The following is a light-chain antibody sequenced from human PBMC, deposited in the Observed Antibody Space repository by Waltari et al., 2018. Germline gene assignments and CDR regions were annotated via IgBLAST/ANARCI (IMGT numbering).Light chain of an antibody. CDR2: YDA. J-gene: IGLJ2*01. V-gene: IGLV3-21*04. CDR1: NIGHKS. CDR3: QVFDSGSDHVV. Sequence: SYVLTQPPSVSVAPGETATITCGGDNIGHKSVHWYQQQPGLAPVLVINYDADRPSGIPERFSGFNSGSTDTATLTISGVEGGDEADYYCQVFDSGSDHVVFGGGTKLTVL.